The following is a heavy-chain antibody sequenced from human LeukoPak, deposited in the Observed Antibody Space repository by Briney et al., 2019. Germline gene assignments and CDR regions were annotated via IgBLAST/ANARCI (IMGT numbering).Heavy chain of an antibody. Sequence: PGGSLRLSCAASGFTVSNNYMSWVRQAPGKGLEWVSAISGSGGSTYYADSVKGRFTISRDNSKNTLYLQMYSLRAEDTAVYYCAKPSSGWWEGDYFDYWGQGTLVTVSS. CDR2: ISGSGGST. V-gene: IGHV3-23*01. D-gene: IGHD6-19*01. J-gene: IGHJ4*02. CDR3: AKPSSGWWEGDYFDY. CDR1: GFTVSNNY.